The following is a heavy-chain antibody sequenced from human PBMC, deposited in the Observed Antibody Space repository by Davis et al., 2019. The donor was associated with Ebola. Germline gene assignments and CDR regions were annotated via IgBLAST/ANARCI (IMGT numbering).Heavy chain of an antibody. CDR2: ISGSGADR. Sequence: GGSLRLSCAASGFTFSNYAMNWVRQAPGKGLEWVSGISGSGADRNYADSVKGRFTISRDNSENPLYLQMNSLRAEDTATYYCAKKKQKCDGGKCYGQDAVENFFDTWGQGTLVTVSS. D-gene: IGHD2-15*01. CDR3: AKKKQKCDGGKCYGQDAVENFFDT. CDR1: GFTFSNYA. J-gene: IGHJ5*02. V-gene: IGHV3-23*01.